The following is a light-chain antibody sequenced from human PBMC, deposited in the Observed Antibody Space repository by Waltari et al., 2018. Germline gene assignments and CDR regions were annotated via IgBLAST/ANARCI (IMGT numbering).Light chain of an antibody. V-gene: IGKV4-1*01. CDR2: WAS. Sequence: DIVMTQSPDSLAVSLGERATINCKSSPSVLYSSNNKNYLAWYQHKPGQPPKLLIYWASTRESGVPDRFSGSGSGTDFTLTISSLQAEDVAVYYCQQYYSTPYTFGQGTKLEIK. CDR3: QQYYSTPYT. CDR1: PSVLYSSNNKNY. J-gene: IGKJ2*01.